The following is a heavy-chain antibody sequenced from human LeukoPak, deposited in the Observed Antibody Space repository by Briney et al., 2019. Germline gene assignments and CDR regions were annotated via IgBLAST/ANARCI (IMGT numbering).Heavy chain of an antibody. CDR3: ARVLGLRLEDVSFSSGNDY. CDR1: GFNFDDYG. V-gene: IGHV3-20*04. CDR2: INWNGGSR. Sequence: GGSLRLSCAASGFNFDDYGMSWVRQVPGKGLEWISGINWNGGSRHYADSVKGRFTISRDDAKSSLYLQMNSLRAEDTALYFCARVLGLRLEDVSFSSGNDYWGQGILVTVSS. D-gene: IGHD3-16*02. J-gene: IGHJ4*02.